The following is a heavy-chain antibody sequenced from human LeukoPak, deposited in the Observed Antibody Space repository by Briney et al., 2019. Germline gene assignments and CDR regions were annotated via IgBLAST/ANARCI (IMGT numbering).Heavy chain of an antibody. J-gene: IGHJ4*02. CDR3: AKDQYYDSSGYLDY. Sequence: SGGSLRLSCAASGFTFDDYAMHWVRQAPGKGLEWVSGISWNSGSIGYADSVKGRFTISRDNAKNSLYLRMNSLRAEDMALYYCAKDQYYDSSGYLDYWGQGTLVTVSS. CDR1: GFTFDDYA. D-gene: IGHD3-22*01. CDR2: ISWNSGSI. V-gene: IGHV3-9*03.